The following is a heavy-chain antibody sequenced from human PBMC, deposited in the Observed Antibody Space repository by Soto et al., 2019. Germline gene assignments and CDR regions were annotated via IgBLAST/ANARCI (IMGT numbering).Heavy chain of an antibody. Sequence: QVQLVQSGAEVKKPGSSVKVSCKASGGTFSSYAISWVRQAPGQGLEWMGGIIPIFGTANYAQKFQGRVTITADESTSTAYRELRSLRSEDTAVYYCARGSGGSIVGASTFDYWGQGAPVTVSS. J-gene: IGHJ4*02. CDR2: IIPIFGTA. V-gene: IGHV1-69*01. CDR1: GGTFSSYA. CDR3: ARGSGGSIVGASTFDY. D-gene: IGHD1-26*01.